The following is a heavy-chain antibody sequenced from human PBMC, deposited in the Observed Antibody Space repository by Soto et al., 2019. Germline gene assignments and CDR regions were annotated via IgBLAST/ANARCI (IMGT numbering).Heavy chain of an antibody. D-gene: IGHD3-22*01. V-gene: IGHV1-69*13. J-gene: IGHJ3*02. Sequence: SVKVSCKASGGTFSSYAISWVRQAPGQGLEWMGGIVPIFGTANYAQKFQGRVTITADESTGTAYMELSSLRSEDTAVYYCAREREAHYYDSSGYSGNDAFDIWGQGTMVTV. CDR2: IVPIFGTA. CDR3: AREREAHYYDSSGYSGNDAFDI. CDR1: GGTFSSYA.